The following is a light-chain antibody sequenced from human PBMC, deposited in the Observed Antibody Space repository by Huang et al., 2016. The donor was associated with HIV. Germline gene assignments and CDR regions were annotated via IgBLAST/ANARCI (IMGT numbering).Light chain of an antibody. V-gene: IGKV1-9*01. CDR1: QGINNY. CDR2: AAS. J-gene: IGKJ4*01. CDR3: QQLDSYPLT. Sequence: IQLTQSPSSLSASEGDRVTITCRASQGINNYLAWYQQKAGKAPKLLIYAASSLQSGVPSRFSGSASGTDFTLTINTLQPEDSATYYCQQLDSYPLTFGGGTKVEIK.